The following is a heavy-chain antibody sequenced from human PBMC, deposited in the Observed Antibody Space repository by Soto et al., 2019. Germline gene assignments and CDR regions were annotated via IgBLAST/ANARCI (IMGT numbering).Heavy chain of an antibody. CDR2: IIPVFGTP. CDR1: GYSFSSHA. Sequence: QVQLEQSGSEVKKSGSSVKVSCKASGYSFSSHAITWVRQAPGQDLEWMGGIIPVFGTPSYAQKFQGRVTSSADKSTNTSYLELRSLRSEDTAVYYCARGGALSTSWYWGDGLDSWGQGTQVTVSS. D-gene: IGHD6-13*01. V-gene: IGHV1-69*06. CDR3: ARGGALSTSWYWGDGLDS. J-gene: IGHJ4*02.